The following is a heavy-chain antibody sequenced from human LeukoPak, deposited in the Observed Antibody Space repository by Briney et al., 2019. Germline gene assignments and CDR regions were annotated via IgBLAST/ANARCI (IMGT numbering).Heavy chain of an antibody. CDR2: ISSSGSTI. Sequence: PGGSLRLSCAASGFTFSSYEMNWVRQAPGKGLEWVSYISSSGSTIYYADSVKGRFTISRDNAKNSLYLQMNSLRAEDTAVYYCARFRVSSSWYSPFGYWGQGTLVTVSS. J-gene: IGHJ4*02. CDR1: GFTFSSYE. CDR3: ARFRVSSSWYSPFGY. V-gene: IGHV3-48*03. D-gene: IGHD6-13*01.